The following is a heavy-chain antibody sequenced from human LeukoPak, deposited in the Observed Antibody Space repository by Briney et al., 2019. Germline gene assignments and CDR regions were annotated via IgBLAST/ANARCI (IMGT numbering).Heavy chain of an antibody. CDR2: ISGSGGGT. J-gene: IGHJ6*03. V-gene: IGHV3-23*01. CDR3: AKDAAYYYYMDV. D-gene: IGHD2-15*01. Sequence: GGSLRLSCVASGFTFSNSAMSWVRQAPGKGLECVSVISGSGGGTYYADSVKGRFTISRDNSKNTLYLQMNSLRAEDTAVYYCAKDAAYYYYMDVWGKGTTVTVSS. CDR1: GFTFSNSA.